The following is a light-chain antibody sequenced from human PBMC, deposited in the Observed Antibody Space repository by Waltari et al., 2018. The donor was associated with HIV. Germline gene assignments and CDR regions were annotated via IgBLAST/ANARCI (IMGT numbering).Light chain of an antibody. Sequence: QSALTQPRSVSGSPGQSVTISCSGTSSDVGGYNYVSWYQPHPGRAPKLMIYDVTERPSGVPDRFSGSKPGNTASLTISGLQADDEADYYCCSYAGRYTWVFGGGTELTVL. CDR3: CSYAGRYTWV. CDR1: SSDVGGYNY. V-gene: IGLV2-11*01. CDR2: DVT. J-gene: IGLJ3*02.